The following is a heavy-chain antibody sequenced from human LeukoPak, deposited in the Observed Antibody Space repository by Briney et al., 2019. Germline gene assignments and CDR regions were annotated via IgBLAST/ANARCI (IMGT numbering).Heavy chain of an antibody. CDR2: ISGSGGST. D-gene: IGHD3-16*02. Sequence: GGSLRLSCAASGFTFSSYATSWVRQAPGKGLEWVSAISGSGGSTYYADSVKGRFTISRDNSKNTLYLQMNSLRAADTAVYYCAKEGNAMITFGGVIAYYFDYWGQGTLVTVSS. CDR1: GFTFSSYA. V-gene: IGHV3-23*01. J-gene: IGHJ4*02. CDR3: AKEGNAMITFGGVIAYYFDY.